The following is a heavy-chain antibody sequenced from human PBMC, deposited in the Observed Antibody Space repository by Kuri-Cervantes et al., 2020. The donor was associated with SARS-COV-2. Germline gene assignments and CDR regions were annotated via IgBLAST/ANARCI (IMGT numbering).Heavy chain of an antibody. Sequence: GESLKISCAASGFTFSSYDMHWVRQATGKGLEWVSAIGTAGDPYYPGSVKGRFTISRENAKNSLYLQMNSLRAGDTAVYYCARIPYSYGSPFDYYGIDVWGQGTTVTVSS. J-gene: IGHJ6*02. CDR2: IGTAGDP. D-gene: IGHD5-18*01. CDR3: ARIPYSYGSPFDYYGIDV. V-gene: IGHV3-13*05. CDR1: GFTFSSYD.